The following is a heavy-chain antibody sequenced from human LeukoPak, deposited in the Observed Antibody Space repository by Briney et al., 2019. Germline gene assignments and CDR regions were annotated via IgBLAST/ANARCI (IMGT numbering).Heavy chain of an antibody. V-gene: IGHV3-30-3*01. J-gene: IGHJ4*02. CDR2: ISYDGSNK. D-gene: IGHD3-3*01. CDR1: GFTFSSYA. Sequence: PGGSLRLSCAASGFTFSSYAMHWVRQAPGKGLEWVAVISYDGSNKYYADSVKGRFTISRDNSKNTLYLQMNSLRAEDTTVYYCARILWSGYSYFDYWGQGTLVTVSS. CDR3: ARILWSGYSYFDY.